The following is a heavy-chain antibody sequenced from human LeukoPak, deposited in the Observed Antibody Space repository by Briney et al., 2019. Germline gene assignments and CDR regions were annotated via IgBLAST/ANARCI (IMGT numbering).Heavy chain of an antibody. CDR2: INPSGGST. CDR1: GYTFTSYY. D-gene: IGHD6-13*01. J-gene: IGHJ4*02. V-gene: IGHV1-46*01. Sequence: ASVKVSCTASGYTFTSYYMHWVRQAPGQGLEWMGIINPSGGSTSYAQKFQGRVTMTRDTSTSTVYMELSSLRSEDTAVYYCAREEAAAGTGSYWGQGTLVTVSS. CDR3: AREEAAAGTGSY.